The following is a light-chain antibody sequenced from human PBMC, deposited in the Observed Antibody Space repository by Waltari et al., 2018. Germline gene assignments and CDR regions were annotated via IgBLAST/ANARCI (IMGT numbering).Light chain of an antibody. CDR2: EGR. Sequence: QSVLTQPPSVSAAPGQRVTISCSGGSSNIGNNYVSWYRQFPGTAPKLLIYEGRERPSGIPGRFPGSKSGTSATLDITGLQAGDEADYYCGTWDSSLSGAVFGGGTHLTVL. V-gene: IGLV1-51*02. J-gene: IGLJ7*01. CDR1: SSNIGNNY. CDR3: GTWDSSLSGAV.